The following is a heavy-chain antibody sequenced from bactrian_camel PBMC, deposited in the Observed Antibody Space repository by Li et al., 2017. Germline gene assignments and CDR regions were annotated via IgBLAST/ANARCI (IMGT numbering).Heavy chain of an antibody. CDR1: DYPRGNNC. V-gene: IGHV3S40*01. CDR3: VKSEAPSLRY. Sequence: VQLVESLKLSCVASDYPRGNNCMGWFRQAPGKEREGVAAIWLGDGRQWYAEAVKGRFTISQDNAKNTVYLQMNSLKPTDTAVYVCVKSEAPSLRYWGRGTQVTVS. CDR2: IWLGDGRQ. J-gene: IGHJ4*01.